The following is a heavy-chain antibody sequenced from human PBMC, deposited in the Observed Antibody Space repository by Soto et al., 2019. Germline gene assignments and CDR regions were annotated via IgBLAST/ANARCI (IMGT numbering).Heavy chain of an antibody. V-gene: IGHV1-18*01. CDR1: GYTFSDYG. CDR3: ARVVPGAEAWFGT. CDR2: ISLYSDGT. J-gene: IGHJ5*02. D-gene: IGHD2-2*01. Sequence: ASVKVSCKTSGYTFSDYGITWVRQAPGQPLEWLGWISLYSDGTNYAQKFQGRVSMTTDTSTTTAYMELRSLRSDDTAVYYCARVVPGAEAWFGTWGQGTLVTVSS.